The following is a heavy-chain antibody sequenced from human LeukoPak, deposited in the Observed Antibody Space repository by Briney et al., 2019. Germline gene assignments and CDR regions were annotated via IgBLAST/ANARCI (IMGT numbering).Heavy chain of an antibody. V-gene: IGHV1-69*13. CDR1: GGTFSSYA. J-gene: IGHJ4*02. CDR3: ARDREWELLRGLDY. Sequence: ASVKVSCKASGGTFSSYAISWVRQAPGQGLEWMGGIIPIFGTANYAQKFQGRVTITADESTSTAYMELSSLRSEDAAVYYCARDREWELLRGLDYWGQGTLVTVSS. D-gene: IGHD1-26*01. CDR2: IIPIFGTA.